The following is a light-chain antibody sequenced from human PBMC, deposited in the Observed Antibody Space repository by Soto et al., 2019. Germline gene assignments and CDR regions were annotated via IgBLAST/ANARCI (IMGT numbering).Light chain of an antibody. Sequence: QSVLTQSASVSGSPGQSITISCTGTSSDVGGSDYVSWYQQHPDKAPKFMIYDVNKRPSGVSHRFSGSKSGNTASLTISGLQADDEADYYCLSYAGSYNFVFGSGTKVTVL. CDR3: LSYAGSYNFV. J-gene: IGLJ1*01. CDR2: DVN. V-gene: IGLV2-14*03. CDR1: SSDVGGSDY.